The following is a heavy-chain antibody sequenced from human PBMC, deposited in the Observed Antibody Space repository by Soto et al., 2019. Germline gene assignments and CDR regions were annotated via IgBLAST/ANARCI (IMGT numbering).Heavy chain of an antibody. J-gene: IGHJ6*03. CDR1: GYTFTSYA. CDR2: INAGNGNT. Sequence: ASVKVSCKASGYTFTSYARHWVRQAPGQRHERMGWINAGNGNTKYSQKFQGRVTITRDTSASTAYMELSSLRSEDTVFYFFARGGDYRAYYYYYYMDVWGKGTTVTVSS. CDR3: ARGGDYRAYYYYYYMDV. D-gene: IGHD4-17*01. V-gene: IGHV1-3*01.